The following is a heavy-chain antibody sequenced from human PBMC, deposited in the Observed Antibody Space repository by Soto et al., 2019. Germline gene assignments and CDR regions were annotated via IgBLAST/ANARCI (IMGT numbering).Heavy chain of an antibody. CDR1: GGSISNGGYS. CDR3: ARDRVESGYPEYFQH. CDR2: MYHSGST. V-gene: IGHV4-30-2*01. J-gene: IGHJ1*01. D-gene: IGHD3-22*01. Sequence: SETLSLTCAVSGGSISNGGYSWSWIRQPPGKGLEWIGYMYHSGSTYYNPSLKSRVTISIDRSKNQFSLKLSSVTAEDTAVYYCARDRVESGYPEYFQHWGQGTLVTVSS.